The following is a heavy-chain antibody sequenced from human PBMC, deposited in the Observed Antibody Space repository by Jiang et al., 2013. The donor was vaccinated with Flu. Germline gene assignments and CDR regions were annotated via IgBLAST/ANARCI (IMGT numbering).Heavy chain of an antibody. V-gene: IGHV4-34*01. CDR3: ARRGSGSGSYYYYYYMDV. CDR2: INHSGST. D-gene: IGHD3-10*01. CDR1: GGSFSGYY. J-gene: IGHJ6*03. Sequence: LLKPSETLSLTCAVYGGSFSGYYWSWIRQPPGKGLEWIGEINHSGSTNYNPSLKSRVTISVDTSKNQFSLKLSSVTAADTAVYYCARRGSGSGSYYYYYYMDVWGKGTTVTVSS.